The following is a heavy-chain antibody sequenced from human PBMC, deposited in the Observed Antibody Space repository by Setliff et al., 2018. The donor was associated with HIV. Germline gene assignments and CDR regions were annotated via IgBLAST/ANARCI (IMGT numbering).Heavy chain of an antibody. CDR1: GGTFSSYA. Sequence: ASVKVSCKASGGTFSSYAISWVRQAPGQGLEWMGGIIPIFGTANYAQKFQGRVTITADESTSTAYMELSSLRSEDTAVYYCARARAPYCGGDCYGYYYYMDVWGKGTTVTVSS. CDR2: IIPIFGTA. CDR3: ARARAPYCGGDCYGYYYYMDV. V-gene: IGHV1-69*13. J-gene: IGHJ6*03. D-gene: IGHD2-21*01.